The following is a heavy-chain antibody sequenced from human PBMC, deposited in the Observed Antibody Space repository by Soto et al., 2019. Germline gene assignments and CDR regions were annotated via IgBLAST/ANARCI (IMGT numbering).Heavy chain of an antibody. V-gene: IGHV4-31*03. Sequence: PSETLSLTCTDSGGSISSGGYYWSWIRQYPGKGLEWIGYIYYSGSTYYNPSLKSRVTISVDTSKNHFSLKLSSVTAADTAVYYFARENLEYQVAGTFDYWGQGTLVTVSS. CDR2: IYYSGST. CDR1: GGSISSGGYY. D-gene: IGHD6-19*01. J-gene: IGHJ4*02. CDR3: ARENLEYQVAGTFDY.